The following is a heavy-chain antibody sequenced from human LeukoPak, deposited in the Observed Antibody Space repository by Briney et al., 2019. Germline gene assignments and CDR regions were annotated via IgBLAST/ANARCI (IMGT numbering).Heavy chain of an antibody. CDR1: GGSISGSH. Sequence: SETLSLTCFVSGGSISGSHWSWIRQPPGKGLEWIGEINHSGSTNYNPSLKSRVTISVDTSKNQFSLKLSSVTAADTAVYYCARSPGRGAYFDYWGQGTLVTVSS. D-gene: IGHD1-26*01. CDR3: ARSPGRGAYFDY. V-gene: IGHV4-34*01. J-gene: IGHJ4*02. CDR2: INHSGST.